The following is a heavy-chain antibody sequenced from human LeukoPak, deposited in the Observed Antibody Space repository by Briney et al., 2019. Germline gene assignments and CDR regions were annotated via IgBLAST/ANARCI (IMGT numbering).Heavy chain of an antibody. CDR2: TYYRSKWYK. D-gene: IGHD2-2*01. CDR3: ARSFTSSSIDY. CDR1: GDSVSSNSAA. J-gene: IGHJ4*02. Sequence: SQTLSLACAISGDSVSSNSAAWNWIRQSPSGGLEWLGRTYYRSKWYKDYAVSVKSRITINPDTSKDQFSLQLNSVTPEDTAVYYCARSFTSSSIDYWGQGTLVTVSS. V-gene: IGHV6-1*01.